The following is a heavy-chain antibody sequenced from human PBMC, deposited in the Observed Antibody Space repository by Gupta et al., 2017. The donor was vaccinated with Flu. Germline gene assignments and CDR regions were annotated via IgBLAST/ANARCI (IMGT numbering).Heavy chain of an antibody. CDR2: INNNGRT. CDR1: GASINSDL. Sequence: QVQLQESGPGLVKSSETLSLTCTVSGASINSDLWSWIRQPPGKGLEWIGHINNNGRTNYNSSLEGRVTISRDVSKNQFSLQLTSVTAADTAFYYCARSISLVRDWFDPWGQGTLVTVSS. D-gene: IGHD2-2*01. J-gene: IGHJ5*02. CDR3: ARSISLVRDWFDP. V-gene: IGHV4-59*01.